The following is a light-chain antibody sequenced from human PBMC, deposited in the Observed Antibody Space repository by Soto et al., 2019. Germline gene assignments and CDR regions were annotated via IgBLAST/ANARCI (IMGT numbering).Light chain of an antibody. V-gene: IGKV1-5*01. J-gene: IGKJ2*01. CDR1: QSISRH. Sequence: DIQMTQSPSSLSASLGDRVTITCRASQSISRHLNWYQQKPGKAPKLLIYDASSLESGVPSRFSGSGSGTEFTLTITSLQRDDFATYFCQHYHSYPYTFGQGTKVDIK. CDR2: DAS. CDR3: QHYHSYPYT.